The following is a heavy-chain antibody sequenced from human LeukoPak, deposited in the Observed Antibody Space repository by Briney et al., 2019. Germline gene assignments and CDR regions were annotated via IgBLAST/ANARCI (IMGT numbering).Heavy chain of an antibody. V-gene: IGHV1-69*01. J-gene: IGHJ6*04. CDR1: GGTFSSYA. Sequence: SVKVSCKASGGTFSSYAISWVRQAPGQGLEWMGGIIPIFGTANYAQKFQGRVTITADESTSTAYMELSSLRSEDTAVYYCARDRIAAAGRGYYYYYGMDVWGKGTTVAVSS. CDR2: IIPIFGTA. D-gene: IGHD6-13*01. CDR3: ARDRIAAAGRGYYYYYGMDV.